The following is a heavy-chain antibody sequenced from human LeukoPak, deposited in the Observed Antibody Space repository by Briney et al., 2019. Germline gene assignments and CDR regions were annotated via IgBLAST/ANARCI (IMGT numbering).Heavy chain of an antibody. Sequence: ASVKVSCKASGYTFTCYYMHWVRQAPGQGLEWMGRINPNSGGTNYAQKFQGRVAMTRSTSITTAYMELSSLRSEDTAVYYCARGPFGSGSFLDYWGQGTLVTVSS. J-gene: IGHJ4*02. CDR2: INPNSGGT. D-gene: IGHD3-10*01. V-gene: IGHV1-2*06. CDR3: ARGPFGSGSFLDY. CDR1: GYTFTCYY.